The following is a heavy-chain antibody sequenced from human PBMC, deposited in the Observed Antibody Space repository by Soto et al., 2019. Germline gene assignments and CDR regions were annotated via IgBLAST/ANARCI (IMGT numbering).Heavy chain of an antibody. V-gene: IGHV1-69*13. CDR3: ARDHGGSSSWYDFYWFDP. Sequence: SVKVSCKASGGNFSSYAISWVRQATGQGLERMGRIIPIFGTANYAQKFQGRVTITADESTSTAYMELSSLGSEDTAVYYFARDHGGSSSWYDFYWFDPWGQGTLVTVSS. D-gene: IGHD6-13*01. J-gene: IGHJ5*02. CDR1: GGNFSSYA. CDR2: IIPIFGTA.